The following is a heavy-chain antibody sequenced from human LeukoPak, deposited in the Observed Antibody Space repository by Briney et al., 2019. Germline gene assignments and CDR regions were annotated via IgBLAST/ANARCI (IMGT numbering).Heavy chain of an antibody. J-gene: IGHJ5*02. V-gene: IGHV4-4*07. CDR1: GGSISRYY. Sequence: SETLSLTCTVSGGSISRYYWSWIRQPAGKGLEWIGRIYSSGSTNYNPSLESRVTMSVDSSKNQFSLNLSSVTAADTAVYYCARSPVTGFDPWGQGTLVTVSS. CDR3: ARSPVTGFDP. D-gene: IGHD5-18*01. CDR2: IYSSGST.